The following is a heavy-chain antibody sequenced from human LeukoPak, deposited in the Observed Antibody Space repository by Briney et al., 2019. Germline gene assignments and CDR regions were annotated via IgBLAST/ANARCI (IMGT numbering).Heavy chain of an antibody. CDR2: IYTSGST. CDR1: GGSISSGSYY. Sequence: SETLSLTCTVSGGSISSGSYYWSLIRQPAGKGLEWIGRIYTSGSTNYNPSLKSRVTISVDTSNNQFSLKLSSVTAADTAVYYCARAISRYFDWSRNPDAFDIWGQGTMVTVSS. CDR3: ARAISRYFDWSRNPDAFDI. D-gene: IGHD3-9*01. V-gene: IGHV4-61*02. J-gene: IGHJ3*02.